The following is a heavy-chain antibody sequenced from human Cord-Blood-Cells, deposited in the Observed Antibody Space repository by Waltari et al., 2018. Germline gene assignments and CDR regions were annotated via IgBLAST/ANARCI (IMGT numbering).Heavy chain of an antibody. D-gene: IGHD5-18*01. Sequence: EVQLVESGGGLVKPGGSLRLSCAASGFTFSSYSMNWVCQAPGKGLEWVSSISSSSSYIYYADSVKGRFTISRDNAKNSLYLQMNSLRAEDTAVYYCARVMVVGYSFFDYWGQGTLVTVSS. CDR3: ARVMVVGYSFFDY. CDR1: GFTFSSYS. J-gene: IGHJ4*02. CDR2: ISSSSSYI. V-gene: IGHV3-21*01.